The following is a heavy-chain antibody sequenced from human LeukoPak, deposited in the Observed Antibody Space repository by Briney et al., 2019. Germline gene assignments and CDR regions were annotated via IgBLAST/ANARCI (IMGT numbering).Heavy chain of an antibody. CDR3: ATPQYYYGSGSPGAFDI. V-gene: IGHV1-24*01. CDR1: GYTLTELS. D-gene: IGHD3-10*01. J-gene: IGHJ3*02. CDR2: FDPEDGET. Sequence: ASVKVSCKVSGYTLTELSMHWVRQPPGKGLEWMGSFDPEDGETIYAQKFQGRVTMTEDTSTDTAYMELSSLRSEDTAVYYCATPQYYYGSGSPGAFDIWGQGTMVSVSS.